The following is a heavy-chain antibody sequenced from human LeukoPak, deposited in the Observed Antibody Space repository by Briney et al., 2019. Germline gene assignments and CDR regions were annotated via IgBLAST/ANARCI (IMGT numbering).Heavy chain of an antibody. J-gene: IGHJ4*02. Sequence: ASVKVSCKASGYTFTNYDINWVRQATGQGLEWMGWMNPNSGNTGYAQKLQGRVTMTTDTSTSTAYMELRSLRSDDTAVYYCARGFGSNWGQGTLVTVSS. CDR3: ARGFGSN. D-gene: IGHD3-16*01. CDR2: MNPNSGNT. V-gene: IGHV1-8*02. CDR1: GYTFTNYD.